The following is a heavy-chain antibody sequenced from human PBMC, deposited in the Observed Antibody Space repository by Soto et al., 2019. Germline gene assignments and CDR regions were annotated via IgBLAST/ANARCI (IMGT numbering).Heavy chain of an antibody. CDR1: GYTFTTYY. D-gene: IGHD3-10*01. V-gene: IGHV1-46*01. CDR3: ARDRTTRYVSGLNWFDP. J-gene: IGHJ5*02. CDR2: INPSGGNT. Sequence: DSVKVSCKASGYTFTTYYIHWVRQAPGQGLEWMGIINPSGGNTSYAEKFQGRVTMTRDTSTSTVYMDLSSLRSEDTAVYYCARDRTTRYVSGLNWFDPWGQGTLVTVSS.